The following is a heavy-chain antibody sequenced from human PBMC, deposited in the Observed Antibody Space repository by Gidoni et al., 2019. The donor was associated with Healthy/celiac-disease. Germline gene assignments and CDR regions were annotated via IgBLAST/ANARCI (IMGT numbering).Heavy chain of an antibody. CDR1: DLTFSSYG. CDR2: IWYDGSNK. V-gene: IGHV3-33*01. J-gene: IGHJ4*02. CDR3: ARSSIAARLDY. D-gene: IGHD6-6*01. Sequence: VQLLESGGGVVLPGRSLRPSCPASDLTFSSYGMHWVRQAPGKGLEWVAVIWYDGSNKYYADSVKGRFTISRDNSKNTLYLQMNSLRAEDTAVYYCARSSIAARLDYWGQGTLVTVSS.